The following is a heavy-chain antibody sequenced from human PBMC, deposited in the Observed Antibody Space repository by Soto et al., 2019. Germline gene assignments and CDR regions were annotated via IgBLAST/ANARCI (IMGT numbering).Heavy chain of an antibody. CDR2: IKPSGGSK. CDR1: GYTFTSYY. D-gene: IGHD5-18*01. Sequence: ASVKVSCKASGYTFTSYYMHWVRQAPGQGLEWMGIIKPSGGSKSYAQKFQGRVTMTRDTSTSTVYMELSSLRSEDTAVYYCARVNSYGYIYFDYWGQGTLVTVST. CDR3: ARVNSYGYIYFDY. J-gene: IGHJ4*02. V-gene: IGHV1-46*03.